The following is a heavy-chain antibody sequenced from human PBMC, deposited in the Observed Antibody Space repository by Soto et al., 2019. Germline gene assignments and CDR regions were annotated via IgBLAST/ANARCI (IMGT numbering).Heavy chain of an antibody. J-gene: IGHJ4*02. V-gene: IGHV3-73*01. CDR1: GFSFSDSA. CDR3: VGDRTTGDW. D-gene: IGHD4-17*01. Sequence: EVQLVESGGGLVQPGGSLKLSCAASGFSFSDSAVHWVRQASGKGLEWVGRIRSKPKSYATEYGASVKGRFTISRDDSKKMAYLQMSSLKIEDTAVYYCVGDRTTGDWWGQGTLVTVSS. CDR2: IRSKPKSYAT.